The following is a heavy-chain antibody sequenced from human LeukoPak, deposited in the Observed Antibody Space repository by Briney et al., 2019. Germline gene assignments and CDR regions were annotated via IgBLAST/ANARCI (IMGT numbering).Heavy chain of an antibody. CDR3: ARGYESGSGSYLYGMDV. D-gene: IGHD3-10*01. J-gene: IGHJ6*02. CDR2: ISGSGGST. Sequence: GGSLRLSCAASGFTFSSYAMSWVRQAPGKGLEWVSAISGSGGSTYYADSVKGRFTISRDNSKNTLYLQMNSLRAEDTAVYYCARGYESGSGSYLYGMDVWGQGTTVTVSS. CDR1: GFTFSSYA. V-gene: IGHV3-23*01.